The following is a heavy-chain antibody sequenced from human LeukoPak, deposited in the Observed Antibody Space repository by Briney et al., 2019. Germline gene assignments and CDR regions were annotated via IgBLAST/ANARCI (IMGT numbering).Heavy chain of an antibody. J-gene: IGHJ6*04. CDR3: ARGSGSGSPKGSYYYYGMDV. CDR2: INHSGST. V-gene: IGHV4-34*01. Sequence: SETLSLTCAVYGGSFSGYYWSWIRQPPGKGLEWIGEINHSGSTNYNPSLKSRVTISVDTPKNQFSLKLSSVTAADTAVYYCARGSGSGSPKGSYYYYGMDVWGKGTTVTVSS. D-gene: IGHD3-10*01. CDR1: GGSFSGYY.